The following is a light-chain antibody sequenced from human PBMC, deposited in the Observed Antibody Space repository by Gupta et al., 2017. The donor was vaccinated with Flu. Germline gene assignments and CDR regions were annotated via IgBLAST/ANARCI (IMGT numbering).Light chain of an antibody. CDR1: QSVGRY. J-gene: IGKJ2*01. Sequence: EIVLTQSPATLSLSPGERATLSCRASQSVGRYLAWYQQKPGQAPMVLIYDASKSATGVPDRFSGRGSGTDFTLTISSLEPEDFAVDFCQQRSSWPPVYTFGQGTKLEIK. V-gene: IGKV3-11*01. CDR2: DAS. CDR3: QQRSSWPPVYT.